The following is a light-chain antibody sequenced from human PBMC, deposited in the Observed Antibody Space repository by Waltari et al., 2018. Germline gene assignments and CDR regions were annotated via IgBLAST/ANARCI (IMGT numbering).Light chain of an antibody. V-gene: IGLV1-47*01. CDR1: TSNIGNNY. CDR3: AAWDDSLSGVV. CDR2: RNK. J-gene: IGLJ2*01. Sequence: QSVLTQPPSASGTPGQSIAISCSGSTSNIGNNYVYWYQQFPGTAPKPLIYRNKQRPSGVPDRFSGSKSGPSASLAISGLQSEDEADYYCAAWDDSLSGVVVGGGTKVTVL.